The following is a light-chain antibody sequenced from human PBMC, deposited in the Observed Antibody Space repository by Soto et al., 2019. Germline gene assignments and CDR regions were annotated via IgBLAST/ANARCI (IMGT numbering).Light chain of an antibody. CDR3: QQYNSYSQT. J-gene: IGKJ1*01. V-gene: IGKV1-5*01. Sequence: DIQMTQSPSSLSASVGDRVTITCRASQSITTYLNWYRQKPGKAPKLLIYDASSLESGVPSRFSGSGSGTEFTLTISSLQPDDFATYYCQQYNSYSQTFGQGTKVDIK. CDR2: DAS. CDR1: QSITTY.